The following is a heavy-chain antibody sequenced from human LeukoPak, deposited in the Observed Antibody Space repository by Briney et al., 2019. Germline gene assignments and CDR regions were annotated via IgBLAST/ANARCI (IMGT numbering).Heavy chain of an antibody. CDR2: ISSSSSYK. V-gene: IGHV3-21*01. D-gene: IGHD1-26*01. J-gene: IGHJ4*02. Sequence: GGSLRLSCAASGFTFNSFSMNWVRQAPGKGLEWVSSISSSSSYKYYADSVKGRFTISRDNAKKSLYLQMNSLRAEDTAVYCCGRAVGGNVFDYWGQGTQVTVAS. CDR1: GFTFNSFS. CDR3: GRAVGGNVFDY.